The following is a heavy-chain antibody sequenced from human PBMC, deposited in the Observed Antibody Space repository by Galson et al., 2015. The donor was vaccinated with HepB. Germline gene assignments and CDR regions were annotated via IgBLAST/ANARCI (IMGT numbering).Heavy chain of an antibody. CDR2: TYYRSKWYN. CDR1: GDSVSSNSAA. D-gene: IGHD3-22*01. J-gene: IGHJ4*02. CDR3: ARGPGNYYDSSGYYVPFDY. V-gene: IGHV6-1*01. Sequence: CAISGDSVSSNSAAWNWIRQSPSRGLEWLGRTYYRSKWYNDYAVSVKSRITINPDTSKNQFSLKLSSVTAADTAVYYCARGPGNYYDSSGYYVPFDYWGQGTLVTVSS.